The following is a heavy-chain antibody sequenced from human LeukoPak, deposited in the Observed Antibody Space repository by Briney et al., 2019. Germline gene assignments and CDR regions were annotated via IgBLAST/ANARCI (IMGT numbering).Heavy chain of an antibody. CDR1: GYTFTSYD. J-gene: IGHJ4*02. V-gene: IGHV1-69*13. CDR2: IIPIFGTA. Sequence: SVKVSCKASGYTFTSYDINWVRQAPGQGLEWMGGIIPIFGTANYAQKFQGRVTITADESTSTAYMELSSLRSEDTAVYYCARDGRFLEWLEYWGEGTLVTVSS. D-gene: IGHD3-3*01. CDR3: ARDGRFLEWLEY.